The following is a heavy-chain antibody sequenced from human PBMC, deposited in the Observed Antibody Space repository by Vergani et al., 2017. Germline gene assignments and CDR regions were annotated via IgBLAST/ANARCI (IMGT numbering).Heavy chain of an antibody. D-gene: IGHD3-22*01. CDR2: IKQDGSEK. V-gene: IGHV3-7*03. J-gene: IGHJ4*02. CDR3: ARAMVGYYYDSSGYTANYYFDY. CDR1: GFTFRSYW. Sequence: EVQLVESGGGLVQPGGSLRLSCAASGFTFRSYWMSWVRQAPGKGLEWVANIKQDGSEKYYVDSVKGRFTISRDNAKNSLYLQMNSLRAEDTAVYYCARAMVGYYYDSSGYTANYYFDYWGQGTLVTVSS.